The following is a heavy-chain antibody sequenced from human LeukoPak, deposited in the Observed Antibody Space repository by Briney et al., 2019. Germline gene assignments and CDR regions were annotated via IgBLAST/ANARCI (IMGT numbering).Heavy chain of an antibody. V-gene: IGHV4-39*07. D-gene: IGHD6-13*01. CDR3: ARGWGQQPPLDYGMDV. CDR1: GGSISSSSYY. CDR2: IYYSGST. J-gene: IGHJ6*02. Sequence: NTSETLSLTCTVSGGSISSSSYYWGWIRQPPGKGLEWIGSIYYSGSTYYNPSLKSRVTISVDKSKNQFSLKLSSVTAADTAVYYCARGWGQQPPLDYGMDVWGQGTTVTVSS.